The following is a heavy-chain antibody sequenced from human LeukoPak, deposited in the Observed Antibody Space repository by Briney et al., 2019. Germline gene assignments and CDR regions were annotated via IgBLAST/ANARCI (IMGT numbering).Heavy chain of an antibody. J-gene: IGHJ4*02. CDR3: GKEVERHFDLKY. Sequence: GGSLRLSCAASGFTFSNYGIHWVRQAPGKGLEWVAVISYDGNNKYYADSVKGRFTISRDNSKKILYLQMNSLRAEDTAVYYCGKEVERHFDLKYWGQGTLVTVSS. CDR1: GFTFSNYG. CDR2: ISYDGNNK. V-gene: IGHV3-30*18.